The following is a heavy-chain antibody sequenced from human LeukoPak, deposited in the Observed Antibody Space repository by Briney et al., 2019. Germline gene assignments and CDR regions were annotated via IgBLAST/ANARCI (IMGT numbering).Heavy chain of an antibody. CDR1: GYTFTSYW. CDR2: IYPGDSDT. D-gene: IGHD1/OR15-1a*01. Sequence: GESLKISCKGSGYTFTSYWIGWVRQMPGKGLEWMGNIYPGDSDTRYSPSFQGQVTMSADKSINTAYLQWSSLKASDTGMYYCARPQDFVGTTSSFDVWGQGTMVTVSS. V-gene: IGHV5-51*01. J-gene: IGHJ3*01. CDR3: ARPQDFVGTTSSFDV.